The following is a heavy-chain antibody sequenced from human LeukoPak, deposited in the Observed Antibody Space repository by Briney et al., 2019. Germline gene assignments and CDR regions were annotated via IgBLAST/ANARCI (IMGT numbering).Heavy chain of an antibody. Sequence: GGSLRLSCAASGFIFSSYGMNWVRQAPGKGLEWVSYISSSGSTIYYADSVKGRFTISRDNAKNTLYLQMNSLRAEDTAVYYCARGLSGYASSLGYWGQGTLVTVSA. D-gene: IGHD6-6*01. CDR2: ISSSGSTI. CDR3: ARGLSGYASSLGY. V-gene: IGHV3-48*04. J-gene: IGHJ4*02. CDR1: GFIFSSYG.